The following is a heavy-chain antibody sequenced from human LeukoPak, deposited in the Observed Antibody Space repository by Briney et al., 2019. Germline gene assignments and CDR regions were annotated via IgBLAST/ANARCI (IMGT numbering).Heavy chain of an antibody. CDR2: IYSGGTT. CDR3: AKDQGTAELWI. CDR1: RSVSSNY. J-gene: IGHJ4*02. Sequence: GGSLRLSCAASRSVSSNYMSWVRQAPGKGLEWVSVIYSGGTTYYADSVKGRFTISRDNSKNTLYLQMNSLRAEDTAVYYCAKDQGTAELWIWGQGTLVTVSS. D-gene: IGHD2-21*01. V-gene: IGHV3-53*01.